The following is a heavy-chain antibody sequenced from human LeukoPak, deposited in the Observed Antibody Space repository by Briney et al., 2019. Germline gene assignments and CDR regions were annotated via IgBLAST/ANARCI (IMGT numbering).Heavy chain of an antibody. J-gene: IGHJ3*02. Sequence: GGSLRLSCAASGFTFSSYGMSWVRQAPGKGLEWVSAISGSGGSTYYADSVKGRFTISRDNAKNTLYLQMNSLRAEDTAVYYCARVSILIVPYYAFDIWGQGTMVTVSS. CDR2: ISGSGGST. CDR3: ARVSILIVPYYAFDI. V-gene: IGHV3-23*01. CDR1: GFTFSSYG. D-gene: IGHD2/OR15-2a*01.